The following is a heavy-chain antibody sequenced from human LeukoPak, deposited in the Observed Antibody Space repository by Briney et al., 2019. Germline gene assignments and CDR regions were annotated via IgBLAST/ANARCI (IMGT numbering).Heavy chain of an antibody. CDR1: GDTFSSYA. V-gene: IGHV1-69*05. CDR2: IIPIFGTA. D-gene: IGHD1-26*01. Sequence: SVKVSCKASGDTFSSYAISWVRQAPGQGLEWMGGIIPIFGTANYAQKFQGRVTITTDESTSTAYMELSSLRSEDTAVYYCARERHSGSYSYFDYWGQGTLVTVSS. J-gene: IGHJ4*02. CDR3: ARERHSGSYSYFDY.